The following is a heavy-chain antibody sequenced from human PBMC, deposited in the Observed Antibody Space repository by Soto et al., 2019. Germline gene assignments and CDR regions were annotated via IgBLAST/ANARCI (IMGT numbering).Heavy chain of an antibody. CDR1: GGSISSYY. CDR2: IYYSGST. CDR3: ARAHRRYWFDP. V-gene: IGHV4-59*01. J-gene: IGHJ5*02. Sequence: PSETLSLTCTVSGGSISSYYWSWIRRPPGKGLEWIGYIYYSGSTNYNPSLKSRVTISVDTSKNQFSLKLSSVTAADTAVYYCARAHRRYWFDPWGQGTLVTVSS.